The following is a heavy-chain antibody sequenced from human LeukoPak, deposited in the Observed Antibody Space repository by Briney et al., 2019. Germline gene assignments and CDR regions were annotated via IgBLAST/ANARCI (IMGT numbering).Heavy chain of an antibody. D-gene: IGHD2-2*02. J-gene: IGHJ5*02. CDR3: ARDSQGYCSSTSCYTGWFDP. Sequence: SVKVSCKASGGTFSSYAISWVRQAPGQGLEWMGGIIPIFGTANYAQKFQGRVTITADESTSTAYMELSSLRSEDTAVYYCARDSQGYCSSTSCYTGWFDPWGQGTLVTVSS. V-gene: IGHV1-69*13. CDR2: IIPIFGTA. CDR1: GGTFSSYA.